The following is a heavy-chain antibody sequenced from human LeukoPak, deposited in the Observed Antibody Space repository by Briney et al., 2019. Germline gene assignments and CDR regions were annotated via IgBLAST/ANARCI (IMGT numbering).Heavy chain of an antibody. CDR3: ARDRMVRGVSNYYYYMDV. CDR2: INWNGGST. CDR1: GGSISSYY. D-gene: IGHD3-10*01. V-gene: IGHV3-20*04. Sequence: ETLSLTCNVSGGSISSYYWSWVRQAPGKGLEWVSGINWNGGSTGYADSVRGRFTISRDNAKNSLYLQMNSLRAEDTAVYYCARDRMVRGVSNYYYYMDVWGKGTTVTISS. J-gene: IGHJ6*03.